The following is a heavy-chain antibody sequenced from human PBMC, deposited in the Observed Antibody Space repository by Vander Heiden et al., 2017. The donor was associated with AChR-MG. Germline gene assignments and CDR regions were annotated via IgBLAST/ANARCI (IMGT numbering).Heavy chain of an antibody. CDR1: GFTFSSYS. Sequence: EVQLVESGGGLVQPGGSLRLSCAASGFTFSSYSMNWVRQAPGKGLEWVSYISSSSSTIYYADSVKGRFTISRDNAKNSLYLQMNSLRDEDTAVYYCAREAVVVPAAVVHFDYWGQGTLVTVSS. D-gene: IGHD2-2*01. CDR2: ISSSSSTI. CDR3: AREAVVVPAAVVHFDY. V-gene: IGHV3-48*02. J-gene: IGHJ4*02.